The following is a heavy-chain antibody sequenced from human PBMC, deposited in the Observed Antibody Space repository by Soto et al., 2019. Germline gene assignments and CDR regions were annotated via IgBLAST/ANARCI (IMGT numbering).Heavy chain of an antibody. CDR3: AKTDYYDSSGYYRSYFDY. V-gene: IGHV3-23*01. CDR1: GFTFSSYA. D-gene: IGHD3-22*01. CDR2: ISGSGGST. Sequence: GGSLRLSCAASGFTFSSYAMSWVRQAPGKGLEWVSAISGSGGSTYYADSVKGRFTISRDNSKNTLYLQMNSLRAEDTAVYYCAKTDYYDSSGYYRSYFDYSGQGPLVTVSS. J-gene: IGHJ4*02.